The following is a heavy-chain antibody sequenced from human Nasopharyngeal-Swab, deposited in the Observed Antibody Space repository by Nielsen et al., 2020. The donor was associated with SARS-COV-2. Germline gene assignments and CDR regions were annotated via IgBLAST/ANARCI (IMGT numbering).Heavy chain of an antibody. CDR2: IYSGGSST. D-gene: IGHD3-3*01. Sequence: GGSLRLSCAASGFTFSSYAMSWVRQAPGKGLEWVSVIYSGGSSTYYADSVKGRFTISRDNSKNTLYLQMNSLRAEDTAVYYCAKDPALEWSYYYGMEVWGQGTTVTVSS. CDR3: AKDPALEWSYYYGMEV. J-gene: IGHJ6*02. CDR1: GFTFSSYA. V-gene: IGHV3-23*03.